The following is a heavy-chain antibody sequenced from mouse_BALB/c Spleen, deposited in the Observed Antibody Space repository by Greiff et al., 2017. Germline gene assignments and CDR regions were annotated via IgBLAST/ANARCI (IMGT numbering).Heavy chain of an antibody. V-gene: IGHV4-1*02. J-gene: IGHJ4*01. CDR2: INPDSSTI. D-gene: IGHD1-2*01. Sequence: EVKLLESGGGLVQPGGSLKLSCAASGFDFSRYWMSWVRQAPGKGLEWIGEINPDSSTINYTPSLKDKFIISRDNAKNTLYLQMSKVRSEDTALYYCAREDYYGYGSAMDYWGQGTSVTVSS. CDR3: AREDYYGYGSAMDY. CDR1: GFDFSRYW.